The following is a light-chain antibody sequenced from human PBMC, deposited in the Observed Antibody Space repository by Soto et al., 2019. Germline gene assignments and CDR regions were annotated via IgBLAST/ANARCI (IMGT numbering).Light chain of an antibody. J-gene: IGLJ1*01. CDR3: CSYAGRYTPLYV. CDR2: EVT. V-gene: IGLV2-23*02. CDR1: NNDVGYYFL. Sequence: QSVLTHPASVSESPGQSITISCNGTNNDVGYYFLVSWYQHHPGRAPKLIIYEVTRRPLGISNRFSGSKSGNTASLTISGLQAEDEAHDYCCSYAGRYTPLYVFGSGTKVTVL.